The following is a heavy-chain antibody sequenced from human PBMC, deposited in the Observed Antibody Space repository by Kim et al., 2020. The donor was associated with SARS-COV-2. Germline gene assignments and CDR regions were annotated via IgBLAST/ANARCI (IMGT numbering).Heavy chain of an antibody. CDR1: GFSFSNSA. J-gene: IGHJ4*01. D-gene: IGHD2-21*01. Sequence: GGSLRLSCAASGFSFSNSAIHWVRQSPGEGLEWVASISSDGSNSFYTDSVKGRFTISRDNSQNTLYLQMNSLRPEDTALYYCAKDNTQIATSVLFFDYW. CDR2: ISSDGSNS. CDR3: AKDNTQIATSVLFFDY. V-gene: IGHV3-30-3*01.